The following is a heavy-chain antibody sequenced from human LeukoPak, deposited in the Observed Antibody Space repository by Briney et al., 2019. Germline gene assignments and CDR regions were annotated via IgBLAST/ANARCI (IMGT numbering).Heavy chain of an antibody. CDR3: ARLGWATAPLDY. Sequence: GGSVRLSCAASGFTFSDYYMSWIRQAPGKGLEWVSYISSSSSYTNYADSVKGRFTISRDNAKNSLYLQMNSLRAEDTAVYYCARLGWATAPLDYWGQGTLVTVSS. V-gene: IGHV3-11*06. CDR1: GFTFSDYY. J-gene: IGHJ4*02. CDR2: ISSSSSYT. D-gene: IGHD5-12*01.